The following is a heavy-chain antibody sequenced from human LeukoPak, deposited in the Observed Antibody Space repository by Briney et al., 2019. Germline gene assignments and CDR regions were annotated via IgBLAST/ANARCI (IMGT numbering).Heavy chain of an antibody. Sequence: GGSLRLSCAASGFTFSSYAMSWVRQAPGKGLEWGSAISGSGGSTYYADSVKGRFTISRDNSKNTLYLQMNSLRAEDTAVYYCAKGVSTVGRQYYFDYWGQGTLVTVSS. CDR3: AKGVSTVGRQYYFDY. CDR1: GFTFSSYA. V-gene: IGHV3-23*01. CDR2: ISGSGGST. J-gene: IGHJ4*02. D-gene: IGHD4-4*01.